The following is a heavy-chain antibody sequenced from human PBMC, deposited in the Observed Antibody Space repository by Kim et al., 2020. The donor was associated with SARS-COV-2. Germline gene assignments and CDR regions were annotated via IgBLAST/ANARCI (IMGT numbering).Heavy chain of an antibody. CDR1: GFTFSSYS. CDR2: ISSSSSYI. V-gene: IGHV3-21*01. Sequence: GGSLRLSCAASGFTFSSYSMNWVRQAPGKGLEWVSSISSSSSYIYYADSVKGRFTISRDNAKNSLYLQMNSLRAEDTAVYYCARDYYDILTGSYSPFGYWGQGTLVTVSS. J-gene: IGHJ4*02. CDR3: ARDYYDILTGSYSPFGY. D-gene: IGHD3-9*01.